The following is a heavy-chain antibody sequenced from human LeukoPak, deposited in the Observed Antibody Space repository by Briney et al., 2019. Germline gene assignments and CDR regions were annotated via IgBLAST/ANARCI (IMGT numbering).Heavy chain of an antibody. Sequence: GGSLRLSCAASGFTFSNYAMNWVRQAPGKGLEWVSAISGHDTSTYYAGTVKGRFTISRDNSKNTLYLQMNSLRAEDTAIYYCAKRSVVTTTQPGNYFDYWGQGTLVTVSP. CDR2: ISGHDTST. CDR1: GFTFSNYA. D-gene: IGHD2-21*02. V-gene: IGHV3-23*01. CDR3: AKRSVVTTTQPGNYFDY. J-gene: IGHJ4*02.